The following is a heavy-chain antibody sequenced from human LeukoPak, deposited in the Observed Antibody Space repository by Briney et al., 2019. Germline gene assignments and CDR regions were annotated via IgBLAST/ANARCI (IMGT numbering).Heavy chain of an antibody. Sequence: GGSLRLPCAVSGFPFSAHYIDWVRHAPGKGLEWVGRSRNKANSYTREYAASVKGRFTISRDDSTNSLYLQMNSLKTEDTALYYCAKGLGTWYAFDMWRQGTMVTVSS. CDR1: GFPFSAHY. CDR3: AKGLGTWYAFDM. CDR2: SRNKANSYTR. D-gene: IGHD6-13*01. V-gene: IGHV3-72*01. J-gene: IGHJ3*02.